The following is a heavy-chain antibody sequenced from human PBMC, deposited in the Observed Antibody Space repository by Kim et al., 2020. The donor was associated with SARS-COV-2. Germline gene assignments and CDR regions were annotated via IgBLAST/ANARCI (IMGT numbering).Heavy chain of an antibody. Sequence: ASVKVSCKASGYTFTGYYMHWVRQAPGQGLEWMGRINPNSGGTNYAQKFQGRVTMTRDTSISTAYMELSRLRSDDTAVYYCARVPLIVVVPAASRGWFDPWGQGTLVTVSS. CDR2: INPNSGGT. V-gene: IGHV1-2*06. J-gene: IGHJ5*02. CDR3: ARVPLIVVVPAASRGWFDP. D-gene: IGHD2-2*01. CDR1: GYTFTGYY.